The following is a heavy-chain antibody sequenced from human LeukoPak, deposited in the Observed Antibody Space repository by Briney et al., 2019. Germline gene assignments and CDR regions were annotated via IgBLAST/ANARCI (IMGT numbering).Heavy chain of an antibody. Sequence: GGSLRLSCAASGFPFNRYSMNWVRQAPGKGLEWVSSISTSSSYIYYADSVKGRFTISRDNAKNSLYLQMNSLRAEDTAVYYCARLLYDFWSGYLQPNAIDYWGQGTLVTVSS. J-gene: IGHJ4*02. D-gene: IGHD3-3*01. CDR3: ARLLYDFWSGYLQPNAIDY. CDR2: ISTSSSYI. CDR1: GFPFNRYS. V-gene: IGHV3-21*01.